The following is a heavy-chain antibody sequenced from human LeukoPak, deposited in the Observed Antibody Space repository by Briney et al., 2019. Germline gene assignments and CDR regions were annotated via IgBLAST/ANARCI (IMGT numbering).Heavy chain of an antibody. CDR1: GGSISSGSYY. J-gene: IGHJ5*02. CDR3: ARAVAAVNGWFDP. V-gene: IGHV4-61*02. CDR2: IYTSGST. D-gene: IGHD6-13*01. Sequence: SETLSLTCTVSGGSISSGSYYWSWIRQPAGKGLEWIGRIYTSGSTNYNPSLKSRVTISVDTSKNQFSLKLSSVTAADTAVYYCARAVAAVNGWFDPWGQGTLVTVSS.